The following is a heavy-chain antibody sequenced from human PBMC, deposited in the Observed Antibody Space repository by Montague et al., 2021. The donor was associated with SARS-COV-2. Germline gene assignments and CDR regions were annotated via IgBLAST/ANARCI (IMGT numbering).Heavy chain of an antibody. D-gene: IGHD3-9*01. CDR1: GGSISSSSYY. CDR2: IYYSGST. J-gene: IGHJ6*02. Sequence: SETLSLTCTVSGGSISSSSYYWGWIRQPPGKGLEWIGSIYYSGSTYYNPSLKSRVTISVDTSKNQFSLKLSSVTAADTAVYYCARDGSLRFEILFGPRHYYHGMDVWGQGTTVTVSS. V-gene: IGHV4-39*07. CDR3: ARDGSLRFEILFGPRHYYHGMDV.